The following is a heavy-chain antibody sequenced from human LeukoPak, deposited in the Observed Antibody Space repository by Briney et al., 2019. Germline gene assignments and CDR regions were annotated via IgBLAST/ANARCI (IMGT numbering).Heavy chain of an antibody. D-gene: IGHD1-7*01. CDR1: GFAFGSCA. J-gene: IGHJ4*02. CDR2: INHSGST. Sequence: GSLRLSCADSGFAFGSCAMSWIRQPPGKGLEWIGEINHSGSTNYNPSLKSRVTISVDTSKNQFSLKLSSVTAADTAVYYCARAMDTEPNWNLYYFDYWGQGTLVTVSS. V-gene: IGHV4-34*01. CDR3: ARAMDTEPNWNLYYFDY.